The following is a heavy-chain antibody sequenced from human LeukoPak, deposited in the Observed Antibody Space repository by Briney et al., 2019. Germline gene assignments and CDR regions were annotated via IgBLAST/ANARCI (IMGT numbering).Heavy chain of an antibody. V-gene: IGHV1-69*04. J-gene: IGHJ4*02. CDR3: ARVVDGYNDY. CDR1: GGTFSSYA. D-gene: IGHD5-12*01. CDR2: IIPILGIA. Sequence: ASAKVSCKASGGTFSSYAISWVRQAPGQGLEWMGRIIPILGIANYAQKFQGRVTITADKSTSTAYMELSSLRSEDTAVYYCARVVDGYNDYWGQGTLVTVSS.